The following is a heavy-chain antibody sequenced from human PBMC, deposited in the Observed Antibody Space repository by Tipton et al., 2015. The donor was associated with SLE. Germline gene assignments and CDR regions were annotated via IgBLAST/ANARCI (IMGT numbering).Heavy chain of an antibody. Sequence: SLRLSCTASGFTFGDYAMSWVRQAPGKGLGWVGFIRSKAYGGTTEYAASVKGRFTISRDDSKSIAYLQMNSLKTEDTAVYYCTRDGAYNWNPDAFDIWGQGTMVTVSS. CDR3: TRDGAYNWNPDAFDI. V-gene: IGHV3-49*04. CDR1: GFTFGDYA. CDR2: IRSKAYGGTT. D-gene: IGHD1-20*01. J-gene: IGHJ3*02.